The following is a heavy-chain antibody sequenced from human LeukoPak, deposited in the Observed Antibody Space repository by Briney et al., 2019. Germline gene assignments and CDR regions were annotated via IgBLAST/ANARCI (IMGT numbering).Heavy chain of an antibody. CDR2: ISWDGDST. D-gene: IGHD3-22*01. V-gene: IGHV3-43D*03. CDR1: GFTFDDYA. Sequence: PGGSLILSCAASGFTFDDYAMHGVREAPGKGLECVSLISWDGDSTYYADSVKGRFTISRDNYKNSLHLQMNSLRTEDTALYYCATAPYDSIGIFDYWGQGTLVTVSS. J-gene: IGHJ4*02. CDR3: ATAPYDSIGIFDY.